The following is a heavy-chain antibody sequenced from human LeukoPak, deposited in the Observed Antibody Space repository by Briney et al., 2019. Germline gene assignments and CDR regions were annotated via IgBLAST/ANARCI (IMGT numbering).Heavy chain of an antibody. CDR2: ISGSSSYI. Sequence: GGSLRLSCAASGFTFSTYTMNWVRQARGKGLEWVSSISGSSSYIYYADSVKGRLTISRDNAKNSLYLQMNSLRAEDTAVYYCARDLSGYSSLLDYWGQGTLVTVSS. CDR1: GFTFSTYT. V-gene: IGHV3-21*01. J-gene: IGHJ4*02. D-gene: IGHD3-22*01. CDR3: ARDLSGYSSLLDY.